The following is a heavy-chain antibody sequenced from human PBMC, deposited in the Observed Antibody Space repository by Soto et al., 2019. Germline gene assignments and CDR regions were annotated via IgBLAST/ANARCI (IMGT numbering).Heavy chain of an antibody. Sequence: GASVKVSCKASGYTFTSYYMHWVRQAPGQGLEWMGIINPSGGSTSYAQKFQGRVTMTRDTSTSTVYMELSSLRSEDTAVYYCARDSPSNYDSSGPPAYSGQGTLVTVSS. CDR2: INPSGGST. J-gene: IGHJ4*02. CDR1: GYTFTSYY. CDR3: ARDSPSNYDSSGPPAY. D-gene: IGHD3-22*01. V-gene: IGHV1-46*01.